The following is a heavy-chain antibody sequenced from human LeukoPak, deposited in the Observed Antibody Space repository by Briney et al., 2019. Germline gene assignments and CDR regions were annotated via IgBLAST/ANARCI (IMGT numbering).Heavy chain of an antibody. D-gene: IGHD2-15*01. Sequence: PSETLSLTCTVSGGSISSYYWSWIRQPPGKGLEWIRYIYYSGSTNYNPSLKSRVTISVDTSKNQFSLKLSSVTAADTAVYYCARDHPAAGGFFDYWGQGTLVTVSS. J-gene: IGHJ4*02. CDR2: IYYSGST. CDR1: GGSISSYY. V-gene: IGHV4-59*01. CDR3: ARDHPAAGGFFDY.